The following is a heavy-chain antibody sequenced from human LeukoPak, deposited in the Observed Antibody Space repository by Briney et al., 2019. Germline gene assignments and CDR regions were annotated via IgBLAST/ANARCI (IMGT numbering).Heavy chain of an antibody. V-gene: IGHV4-4*07. CDR2: IHTSGST. Sequence: PWETLSLTCTVSGGSISNYHWTWIRQPAGKGLEWIGQIHTSGSTNYNPPLKSRVTMSIDTTEDQVSLTIRSVTAADTAFYYCARRDISSGWSFDYWGQGILVIVSS. J-gene: IGHJ4*02. CDR1: GGSISNYH. D-gene: IGHD6-19*01. CDR3: ARRDISSGWSFDY.